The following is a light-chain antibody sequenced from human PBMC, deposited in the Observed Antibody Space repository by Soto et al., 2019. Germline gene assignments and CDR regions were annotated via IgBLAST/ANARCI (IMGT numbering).Light chain of an antibody. CDR1: SSDVGGYNY. V-gene: IGLV2-8*01. CDR3: TTYAGRNKLV. Sequence: QSALTQPPSASGSPGQSVTISCTGTSSDVGGYNYVSWYQQHPGKAPKLMIYEVSKRPSGVPDRFSGSKSGNTASLTVSGLTVEDEADYCCTTYAGRNKLVFGRGTQVTPL. J-gene: IGLJ6*01. CDR2: EVS.